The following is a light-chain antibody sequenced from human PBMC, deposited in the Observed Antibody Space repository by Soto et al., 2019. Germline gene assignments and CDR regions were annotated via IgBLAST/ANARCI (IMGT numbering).Light chain of an antibody. CDR1: QGVSTW. V-gene: IGKV1-12*01. CDR3: QQACSFPIT. CDR2: TAS. Sequence: DIQMTQSPSSVSASVGDRVTITCRASQGVSTWLAWYQQKPGKAPNLLIYTASSLQSGVPSRFSGSGSWTDFTLTTNGLQPEDLATYYCQQACSFPITFGQRTRLEIK. J-gene: IGKJ5*01.